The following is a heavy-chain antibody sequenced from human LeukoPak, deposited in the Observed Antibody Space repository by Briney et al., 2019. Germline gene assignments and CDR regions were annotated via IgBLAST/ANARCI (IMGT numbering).Heavy chain of an antibody. Sequence: GESLKVSCKGSGYSFTSYWIGWVRPMPGKGLEWMGIIYPGGSDTRYSPSFQGQVTISADKSISTAYLQWSSLKASDTAMYYCARQWGYYDFWSGYWDPFYYYYGMDVWGQGTTVTVSS. CDR2: IYPGGSDT. V-gene: IGHV5-51*01. CDR1: GYSFTSYW. J-gene: IGHJ6*02. CDR3: ARQWGYYDFWSGYWDPFYYYYGMDV. D-gene: IGHD3-3*01.